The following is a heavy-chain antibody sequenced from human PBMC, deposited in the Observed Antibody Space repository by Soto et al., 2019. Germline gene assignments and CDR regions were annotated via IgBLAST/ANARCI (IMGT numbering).Heavy chain of an antibody. J-gene: IGHJ3*01. CDR1: GYTFVDYA. D-gene: IGHD2-2*01. Sequence: EVQLVESGGGLVQPGGSLRLSCAASGYTFVDYAMHWVRQAPGQGLEWVSGISWDGGYVGYAESLKGRFTSTRENAKKTLYLQMNSLSIKDTALYYCTKDDVYCRSTSCKDAFDSWGQGAMVTVS. CDR2: ISWDGGYV. V-gene: IGHV3-9*01. CDR3: TKDDVYCRSTSCKDAFDS.